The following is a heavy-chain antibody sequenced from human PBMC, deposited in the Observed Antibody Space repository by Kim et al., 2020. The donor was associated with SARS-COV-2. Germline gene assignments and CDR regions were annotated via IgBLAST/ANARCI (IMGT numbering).Heavy chain of an antibody. CDR3: ARDGKVRGVTRGDWFDP. J-gene: IGHJ5*02. V-gene: IGHV4-34*01. D-gene: IGHD3-10*01. Sequence: SETLSLTCAVYGGSFSGYYRSWIRQPPGKGLEWIGEINHSGSTNYNPSLKSRVTISVDTSKNQFSLKLSSVTAADTAVYYCARDGKVRGVTRGDWFDPWGQGTLVTVSS. CDR1: GGSFSGYY. CDR2: INHSGST.